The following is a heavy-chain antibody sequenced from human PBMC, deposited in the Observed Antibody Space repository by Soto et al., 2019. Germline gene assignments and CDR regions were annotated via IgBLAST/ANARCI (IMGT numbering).Heavy chain of an antibody. V-gene: IGHV4-39*01. CDR2: IYYSGTT. CDR1: GGSLSSRSYY. CDR3: ASYDRGYTGDRGHYIDY. D-gene: IGHD5-18*01. J-gene: IGHJ4*02. Sequence: PSETLSLTCNVSGGSLSSRSYYRGWIRQPPGKGLEWIGSIYYSGTTYYNLSLKSRATISIDTSKNQFSLKLNSLTAADTAVYYCASYDRGYTGDRGHYIDYWGQGTLVTVSS.